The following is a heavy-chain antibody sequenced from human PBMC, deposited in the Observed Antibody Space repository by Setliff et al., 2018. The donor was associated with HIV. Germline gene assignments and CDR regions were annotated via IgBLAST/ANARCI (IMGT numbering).Heavy chain of an antibody. Sequence: ASVKVSCKASGYSFASHSLHWVRQAPGQGLEWMGWINTGNGNTKYSQKFQDKVTITRDTSANTGYMELSGLRSEDTAVYYCARDRVPKRGYTYREPDFDSWGQGTLVTVSS. CDR3: ARDRVPKRGYTYREPDFDS. D-gene: IGHD5-12*01. J-gene: IGHJ5*01. V-gene: IGHV1-3*04. CDR1: GYSFASHS. CDR2: INTGNGNT.